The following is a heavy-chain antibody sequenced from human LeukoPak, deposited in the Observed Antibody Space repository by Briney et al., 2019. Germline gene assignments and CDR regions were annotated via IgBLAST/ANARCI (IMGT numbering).Heavy chain of an antibody. V-gene: IGHV3-21*01. J-gene: IGHJ4*02. CDR1: GFTFSSYS. CDR2: ISSSSSYI. CDR3: ATRYYHDTSGYSFDN. D-gene: IGHD3-22*01. Sequence: GGSLRLSCAASGFTFSSYSMNWVRQAPGKGLEWVSCISSSSSYIYYADSLKGRFTISRDNAKNSLYLQMNSLRAEDTAVYYCATRYYHDTSGYSFDNWGQGTLVAVS.